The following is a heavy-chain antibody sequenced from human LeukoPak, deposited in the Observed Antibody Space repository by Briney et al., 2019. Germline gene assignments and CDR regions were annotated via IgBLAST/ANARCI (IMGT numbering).Heavy chain of an antibody. D-gene: IGHD3-22*01. CDR1: GFTFSNSD. J-gene: IGHJ4*02. Sequence: PGGSLRLSCAASGFTFSNSDMNWVHQAPGKRLEWVSGVSWNGSRTHYADSVKGRFIISRDNSRNTLYLQMNSLRAEDTAVYYCARVVVGYYDNTGYVAYWGQGTLVTVSS. V-gene: IGHV3-35*01. CDR3: ARVVVGYYDNTGYVAY. CDR2: VSWNGSRT.